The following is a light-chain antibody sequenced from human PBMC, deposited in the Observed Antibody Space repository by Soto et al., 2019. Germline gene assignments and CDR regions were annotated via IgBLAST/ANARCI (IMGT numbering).Light chain of an antibody. J-gene: IGLJ2*01. CDR3: SSYTSSSTQV. CDR2: DVS. V-gene: IGLV2-14*01. Sequence: QSALTQPASVSGSPGQSITISCTGTSSDVGGYNYVSWYQQHLGKAPKLMIYDVSNRPSGVSNRFSGSKSGNMASLTISGLQAEDEADYYCSSYTSSSTQVFGGGTKLTVL. CDR1: SSDVGGYNY.